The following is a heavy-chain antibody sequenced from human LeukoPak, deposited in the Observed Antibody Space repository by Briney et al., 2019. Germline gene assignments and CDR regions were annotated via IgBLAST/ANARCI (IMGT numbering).Heavy chain of an antibody. Sequence: SETLSLTCTVSGGSIGSYYWSWIRQPPGKGLEWIGYIYYSGSTNYNPSLKSRVTISVDTSKNQFSLKLSSVTAADTAVYYCARQAHWYFDLWGRGTLVTVSS. CDR3: ARQAHWYFDL. J-gene: IGHJ2*01. CDR1: GGSIGSYY. CDR2: IYYSGST. V-gene: IGHV4-59*01.